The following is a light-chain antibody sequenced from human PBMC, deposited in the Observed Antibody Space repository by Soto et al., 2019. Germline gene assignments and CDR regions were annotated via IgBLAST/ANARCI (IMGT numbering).Light chain of an antibody. V-gene: IGLV1-51*01. CDR3: GSWDSSLSAYV. Sequence: QSVLTQPPSVSAAPGQRATISCPGISSNIGGNSVSWYQQLPGTAPKLLIYDDDKRPSGIPDRFSGSKSGTSATLGITGFQTGDEADHYCGSWDSSLSAYVFGTGTKV. CDR1: SSNIGGNS. CDR2: DDD. J-gene: IGLJ1*01.